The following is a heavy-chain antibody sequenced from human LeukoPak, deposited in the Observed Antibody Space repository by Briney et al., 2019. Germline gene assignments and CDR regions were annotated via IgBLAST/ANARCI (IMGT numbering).Heavy chain of an antibody. D-gene: IGHD3-10*01. CDR1: GFTVSSNY. Sequence: GGSLRLSCAASGFTVSSNYMSWVRQAPGKGLEWVSVIYSGDSTYYADSVKGRFTISRDNSKNTLYLQMNSLRAEDTAVYYCARDLSWNGSGSPYFDYWGQGTLVTVSS. J-gene: IGHJ4*02. V-gene: IGHV3-66*01. CDR3: ARDLSWNGSGSPYFDY. CDR2: IYSGDST.